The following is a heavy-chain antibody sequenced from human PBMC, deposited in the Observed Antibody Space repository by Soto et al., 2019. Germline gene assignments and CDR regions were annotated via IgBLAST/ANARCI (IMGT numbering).Heavy chain of an antibody. J-gene: IGHJ4*02. CDR2: INAGNGHT. CDR3: ARELQGLYYFDY. D-gene: IGHD4-4*01. V-gene: IGHV1-3*01. Sequence: ASVKVSCKASEYTFTSYVMHWVRQAPGQSLEWIGWINAGNGHTKYSQKFQDRVTITSDTSANTAYMALSPLRSEDTAVYYCARELQGLYYFDYWGQGALVTASS. CDR1: EYTFTSYV.